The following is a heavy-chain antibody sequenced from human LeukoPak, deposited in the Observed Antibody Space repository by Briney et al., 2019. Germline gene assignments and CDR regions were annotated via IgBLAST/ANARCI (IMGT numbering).Heavy chain of an antibody. V-gene: IGHV4-34*01. CDR3: ARIYNDTSGNQNQAFDM. D-gene: IGHD3-22*01. J-gene: IGHJ3*02. CDR1: GGSFSGYY. Sequence: PSETLSLTCAVYGGSFSGYYWSWIRQSPGRGLEWIGEFNLDGGTNYNPSLKSRLTISVDGSKSQVSLKLSSVTPVDTAVYYCARIYNDTSGNQNQAFDMWGQGTMVTVSS. CDR2: FNLDGGT.